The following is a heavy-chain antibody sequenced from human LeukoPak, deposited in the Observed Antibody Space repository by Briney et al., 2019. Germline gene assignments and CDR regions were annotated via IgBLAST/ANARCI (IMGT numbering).Heavy chain of an antibody. V-gene: IGHV3-48*03. D-gene: IGHD4-17*01. Sequence: GGSLRLSCAASGFTFSSYEMNWVRQAPGKGLEWVSYISSTGSNRYYADSVKGRFTISRDNAKNSLYLQMNSLRAEDTAVYYCASLTTVTSSLNFDYWGQGTLVTVSS. CDR1: GFTFSSYE. J-gene: IGHJ4*02. CDR3: ASLTTVTSSLNFDY. CDR2: ISSTGSNR.